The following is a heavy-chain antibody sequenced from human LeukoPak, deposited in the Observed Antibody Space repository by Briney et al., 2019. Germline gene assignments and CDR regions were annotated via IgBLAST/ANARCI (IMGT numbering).Heavy chain of an antibody. CDR1: GYTFTGYY. V-gene: IGHV1-2*02. CDR3: ARAVQQERPPPLIGYYYMDV. Sequence: GASVKVSCKASGYTFTGYYMHWVRQAPGQGLEWMGWINPNSGGTNYAQKFQGRVTMTRDTSISTAYMELSRLRSDDTAVYYCARAVQQERPPPLIGYYYMDVWGKGTTVTISS. CDR2: INPNSGGT. J-gene: IGHJ6*03. D-gene: IGHD1-1*01.